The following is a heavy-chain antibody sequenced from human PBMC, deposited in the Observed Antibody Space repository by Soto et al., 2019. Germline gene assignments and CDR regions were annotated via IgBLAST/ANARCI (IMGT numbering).Heavy chain of an antibody. CDR2: TYYRSKWYN. D-gene: IGHD3-3*01. Sequence: SQTLSLTCAISGDSVSSNSAAWNWIRQSPSRGLEWLGRTYYRSKWYNDYAVSVKSRITINPDTSKNQFSLQLNSVTPEDTAVYYCARDEIFGVVIRYYYYGMDVCGQGTTVTVSS. CDR3: ARDEIFGVVIRYYYYGMDV. CDR1: GDSVSSNSAA. V-gene: IGHV6-1*01. J-gene: IGHJ6*02.